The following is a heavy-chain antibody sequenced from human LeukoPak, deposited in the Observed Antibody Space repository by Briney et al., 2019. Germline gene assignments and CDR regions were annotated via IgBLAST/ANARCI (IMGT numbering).Heavy chain of an antibody. D-gene: IGHD5-12*01. V-gene: IGHV3-48*02. CDR2: ISSSSSTI. Sequence: PGGSLRLSCAASGFTFSTYSLTWVRQAPGRGLEWVSYISSSSSTIYYADSVKGRFTISRDNAKNSLYLQMNSLRDEDTAVYYCARNPVATLDYWGQGTLVTVSS. CDR1: GFTFSTYS. CDR3: ARNPVATLDY. J-gene: IGHJ4*02.